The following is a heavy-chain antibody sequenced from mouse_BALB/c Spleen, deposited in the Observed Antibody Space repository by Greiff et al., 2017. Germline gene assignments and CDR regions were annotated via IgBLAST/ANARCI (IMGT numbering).Heavy chain of an antibody. CDR2: ISSGGGST. V-gene: IGHV5-12-1*01. CDR3: ARQSYGSSYGFAY. J-gene: IGHJ3*01. Sequence: EVQLLESGAGLVKPGGSLKLSCAASGFAFSSYDMPWVRQTPEKRLEWVAYISSGGGSTYYPDNVKGRSTISTDNAKNTLYLQLSSLKSEDTAMYFCARQSYGSSYGFAYWGQGTLVTVSA. CDR1: GFAFSSYD. D-gene: IGHD1-1*01.